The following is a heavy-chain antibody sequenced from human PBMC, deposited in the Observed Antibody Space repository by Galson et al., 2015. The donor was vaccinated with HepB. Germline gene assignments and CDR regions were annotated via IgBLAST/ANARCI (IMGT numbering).Heavy chain of an antibody. CDR1: GFTFSNAW. CDR3: TTSPFPSVITITY. J-gene: IGHJ4*02. D-gene: IGHD3-9*01. Sequence: SLRLSCAASGFTFSNAWMSWVRQAPGKGLEWVGRIKSKTDGGTTDYAAPVKGRFTISRDNSKNTLYLQMNSLKTEDTAVHYCTTSPFPSVITITYWGQGTLVTVSS. CDR2: IKSKTDGGTT. V-gene: IGHV3-15*01.